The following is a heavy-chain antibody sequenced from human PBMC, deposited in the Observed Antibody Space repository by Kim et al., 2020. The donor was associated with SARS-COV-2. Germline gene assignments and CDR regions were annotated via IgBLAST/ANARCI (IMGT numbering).Heavy chain of an antibody. D-gene: IGHD1-1*01. V-gene: IGHV1-46*01. CDR3: ARVIGTTGWFDP. J-gene: IGHJ5*02. Sequence: SYAQKFQGRVTMTRDTSTSTVYMELSSLRYEDTAVYYCARVIGTTGWFDPWGQGTLVTVSS.